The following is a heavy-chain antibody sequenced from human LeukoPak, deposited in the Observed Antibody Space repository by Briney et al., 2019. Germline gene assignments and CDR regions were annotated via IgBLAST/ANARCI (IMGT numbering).Heavy chain of an antibody. CDR3: ARVRGYSYGYGDY. J-gene: IGHJ4*02. D-gene: IGHD5-18*01. V-gene: IGHV4-59*12. Sequence: PSETLSLTCTVSGGSIRGYYWSWIRQPPGKGLEWIGYIYSSGSTNYNPSLKSRVTMSVDTSKNQFSLKVSSVTAADTAVYYCARVRGYSYGYGDYWGQGTLVTVSS. CDR2: IYSSGST. CDR1: GGSIRGYY.